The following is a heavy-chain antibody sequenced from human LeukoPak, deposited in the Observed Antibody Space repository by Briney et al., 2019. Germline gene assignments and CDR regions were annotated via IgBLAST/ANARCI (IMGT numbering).Heavy chain of an antibody. CDR1: SGSISSSTYY. CDR3: ASDDYSRDYYYGLDV. Sequence: SETLSLTCTVSSGSISSSTYYWAWIRQPPGKGLEWIGYIYYSGSTNYNPSLESRVTISVDTSKNQFSLKLRSVTAADTAVYYCASDDYSRDYYYGLDVWGQGTTVTVSS. CDR2: IYYSGST. J-gene: IGHJ6*02. D-gene: IGHD4-11*01. V-gene: IGHV4-61*05.